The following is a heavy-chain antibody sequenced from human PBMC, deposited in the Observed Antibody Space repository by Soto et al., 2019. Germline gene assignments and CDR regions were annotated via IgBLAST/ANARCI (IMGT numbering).Heavy chain of an antibody. CDR1: AASFSKYY. V-gene: IGHV4-59*01. Sequence: SETLSLTCTVSAASFSKYYWSWIRQPPGKGLEWIGYVYFNGNTNYNPSLKRRVSISIDTSKNQISLNLSSVTAADTAAYYCASVTFGGVVLAHWGQGTLVTVSS. CDR3: ASVTFGGVVLAH. D-gene: IGHD3-16*01. J-gene: IGHJ4*02. CDR2: VYFNGNT.